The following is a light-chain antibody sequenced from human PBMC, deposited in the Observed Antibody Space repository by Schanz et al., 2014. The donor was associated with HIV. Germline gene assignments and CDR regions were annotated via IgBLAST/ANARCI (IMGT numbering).Light chain of an antibody. CDR3: SSYTSSSTRV. CDR1: SSDVGIYNL. Sequence: QSALTQPASVSGSPGQSITISCTGTSSDVGIYNLVSWYQQHPGKAPKLMIYEDSKRPSGVSNRFSGSKSGNTASLTISGLQAEDEADYYCSSYTSSSTRVFGGGTKLTVL. V-gene: IGLV2-14*02. CDR2: EDS. J-gene: IGLJ3*02.